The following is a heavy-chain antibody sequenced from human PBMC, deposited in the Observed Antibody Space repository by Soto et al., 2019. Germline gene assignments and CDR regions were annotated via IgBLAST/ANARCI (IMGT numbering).Heavy chain of an antibody. D-gene: IGHD2-2*01. CDR1: GGSISSGDYY. CDR2: IYYSGST. V-gene: IGHV4-31*03. J-gene: IGHJ4*02. CDR3: ARTKTSSTSFHVDY. Sequence: QVQLQESGPGLVKPSQTLSLTCTVSGGSISSGDYYWTWIRHHPGMGLEWIGYIYYSGSTKHNPSLKSRITISVDTSKNQFSLKLNSVTAADTAVYYCARTKTSSTSFHVDYWAREPRSPSPQ.